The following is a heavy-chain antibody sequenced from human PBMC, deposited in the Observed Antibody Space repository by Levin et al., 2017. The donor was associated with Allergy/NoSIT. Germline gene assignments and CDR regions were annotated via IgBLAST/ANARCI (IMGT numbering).Heavy chain of an antibody. CDR3: ARGRVTMVQGVIIPFVGRFDP. V-gene: IGHV4-34*01. CDR2: INHSGST. CDR1: GGSFSGYY. D-gene: IGHD3-10*01. J-gene: IGHJ5*02. Sequence: SETLSLTCAVYGGSFSGYYWSWIRQPPGKGLEWIGEINHSGSTNYNPSLKSRVTISVDTSKNQFSLKLSSVTAADTAVYYCARGRVTMVQGVIIPFVGRFDPWGQGTLVTVSS.